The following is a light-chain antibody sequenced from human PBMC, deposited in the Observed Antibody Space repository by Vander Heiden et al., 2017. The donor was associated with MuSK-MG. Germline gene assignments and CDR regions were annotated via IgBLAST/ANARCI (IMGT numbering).Light chain of an antibody. J-gene: IGKJ2*01. V-gene: IGKV1-5*03. CDR3: QQYNSYSYT. CDR2: KAS. Sequence: DIQMTQSPSTLSASVGDRVTITCRASQTISSWLAWYQQKPGKAPIRRIYKASSLQSGVPARFSGSGSGTEFTLTISGLQPDDYATYDCQQYNSYSYTFGQGTKLEIK. CDR1: QTISSW.